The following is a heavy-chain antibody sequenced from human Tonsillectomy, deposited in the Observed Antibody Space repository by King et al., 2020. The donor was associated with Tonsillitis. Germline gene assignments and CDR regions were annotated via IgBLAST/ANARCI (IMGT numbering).Heavy chain of an antibody. J-gene: IGHJ3*02. CDR1: GFTFSSYG. CDR3: ARSIQSANSDAFDI. Sequence: QLVQSGGGVVQPGRSLRLSCAASGFTFSSYGMHWARQAPGKGLEWVAAIWDDGSNKYFVDSVKGRFTISSDNSKISLYLQMDSLRAEDTAMYHCARSIQSANSDAFDIWGQGTMVTVSS. D-gene: IGHD2/OR15-2a*01. CDR2: IWDDGSNK. V-gene: IGHV3-33*01.